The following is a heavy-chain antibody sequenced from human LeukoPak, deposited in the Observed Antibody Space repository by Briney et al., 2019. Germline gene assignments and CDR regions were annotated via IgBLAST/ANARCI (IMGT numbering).Heavy chain of an antibody. Sequence: ASVKVSCKASGYTFTGYYMHWVRQAPGQGLEWMGWINPNSGGTNYAQKFQGRVTMTRDTSISTAYMELSRLRSEDTAVYYCARVHLSGSYLTFDYWGQGTLVTVSS. CDR1: GYTFTGYY. J-gene: IGHJ4*02. D-gene: IGHD1-26*01. V-gene: IGHV1-2*02. CDR2: INPNSGGT. CDR3: ARVHLSGSYLTFDY.